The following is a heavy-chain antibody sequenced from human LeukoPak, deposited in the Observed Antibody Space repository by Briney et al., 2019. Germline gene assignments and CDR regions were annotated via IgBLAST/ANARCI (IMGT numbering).Heavy chain of an antibody. CDR3: ARVPYYYYMDV. CDR1: GYSISSGYY. Sequence: NASETLSLTCTVSGYSISSGYYWGWIRQPPGKGLEWIGSIYHSGSTYYNPSLKSRVTISVDTSKNQFSLKLSSVTAADTAVYYCARVPYYYYMDVWGKGTTVTISS. J-gene: IGHJ6*03. V-gene: IGHV4-38-2*02. CDR2: IYHSGST.